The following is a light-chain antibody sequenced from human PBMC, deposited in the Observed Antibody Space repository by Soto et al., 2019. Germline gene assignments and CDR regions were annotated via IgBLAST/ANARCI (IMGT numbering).Light chain of an antibody. Sequence: EIVFTQSPCTLAFSPGERSTLSCRASQSVTGSYLAWYQQKPGQAPRLLIYGASSRATGIPDRFSGSGSGTDFTLTISRLEPEDFAVYYCQQYGSSPPWTFGQGTKVDI. V-gene: IGKV3-20*01. CDR3: QQYGSSPPWT. CDR1: QSVTGSY. CDR2: GAS. J-gene: IGKJ1*01.